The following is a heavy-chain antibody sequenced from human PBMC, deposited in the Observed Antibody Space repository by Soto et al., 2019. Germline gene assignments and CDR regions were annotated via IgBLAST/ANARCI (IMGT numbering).Heavy chain of an antibody. CDR1: GYTFTSYD. CDR3: ARVKHGSGSYMGYYYYYYMDV. Sequence: ASVKVSCKASGYTFTSYDINWVRQATGQGLEWMGWMNPNSGNTGNAQKFQGRVTMTRNTTISTAYMELSSLRSEDTAVYYCARVKHGSGSYMGYYYYYYMDVWGKGTTVTVSS. J-gene: IGHJ6*03. CDR2: MNPNSGNT. V-gene: IGHV1-8*01. D-gene: IGHD3-10*01.